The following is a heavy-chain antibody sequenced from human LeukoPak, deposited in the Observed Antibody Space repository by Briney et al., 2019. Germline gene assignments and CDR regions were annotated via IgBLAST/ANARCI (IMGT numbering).Heavy chain of an antibody. CDR3: ARTTEGGYSGYFYYYYMDV. CDR2: IYTSGST. D-gene: IGHD5-12*01. V-gene: IGHV4-4*07. J-gene: IGHJ6*03. Sequence: PSETLSLTCTVSGGSISSYYWSWIRQPAGKGLEWIGRIYTSGSTNYNPSLKSRVTMSVDTSKNHFSLKLSSVTAADTAVYYCARTTEGGYSGYFYYYYMDVWGKGTTVTISS. CDR1: GGSISSYY.